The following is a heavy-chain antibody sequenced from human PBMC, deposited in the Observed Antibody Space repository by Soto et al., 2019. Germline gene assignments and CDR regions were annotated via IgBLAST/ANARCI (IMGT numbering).Heavy chain of an antibody. CDR2: ISYDGSNK. D-gene: IGHD4-17*01. J-gene: IGHJ1*01. CDR1: GFTFSSYG. Sequence: GGSLRLSCAASGFTFSSYGMHWVRQAPGKGLEWVAVISYDGSNKYYADSVKGRFTISRDNSKNTLYLQMNSLRAEDTAVYYCAKGVYGDYEYFQHWGQGTLVTVSS. CDR3: AKGVYGDYEYFQH. V-gene: IGHV3-30*18.